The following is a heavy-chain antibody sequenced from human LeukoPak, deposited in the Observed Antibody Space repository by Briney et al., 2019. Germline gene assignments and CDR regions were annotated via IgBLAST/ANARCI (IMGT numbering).Heavy chain of an antibody. CDR3: ARDVSGPRGYELTWWFDP. Sequence: ASVKVSCKASGGTFSSYAISWVRQAPGQGLEWMGIINPSGGSTSYAQKFQGRVTMTRDTSTSTVYMELSSLRSEDTAVYYCARDVSGPRGYELTWWFDPWGQGTLVTVSS. CDR2: INPSGGST. V-gene: IGHV1-46*01. CDR1: GGTFSSYA. D-gene: IGHD5-12*01. J-gene: IGHJ5*02.